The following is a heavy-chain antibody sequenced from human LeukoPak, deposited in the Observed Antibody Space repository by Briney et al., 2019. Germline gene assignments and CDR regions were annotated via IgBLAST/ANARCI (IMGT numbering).Heavy chain of an antibody. D-gene: IGHD2-2*01. CDR1: GFTFSSYA. V-gene: IGHV3-30*02. CDR2: IRYDGSNK. CDR3: AKDRAGYQLLDAFDI. J-gene: IGHJ3*02. Sequence: GGSLRLSCAASGFTFSSYAMHWVRQAPGKGLEWVAFIRYDGSNKYYADSVKGRFTISRDNSKNTLYLQMNSLRAEDTAVYYCAKDRAGYQLLDAFDIWGQGTMVTVSS.